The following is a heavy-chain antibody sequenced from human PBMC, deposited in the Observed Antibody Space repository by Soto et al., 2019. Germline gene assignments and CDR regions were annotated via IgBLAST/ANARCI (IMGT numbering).Heavy chain of an antibody. D-gene: IGHD2-2*01. V-gene: IGHV4-4*02. CDR2: IYHSGST. CDR3: ARDDHIVVVPTSLGAMDV. CDR1: GGSISSNKW. J-gene: IGHJ6*02. Sequence: ASETLSVTCAVYGGSISSNKWWSWVRQPPGKGLEWIGEIYHSGSTNYNPSLKSRVTISLAKSKNQFSLKLTSVTAADSAVYYCARDDHIVVVPTSLGAMDVWGQGTTVTVSS.